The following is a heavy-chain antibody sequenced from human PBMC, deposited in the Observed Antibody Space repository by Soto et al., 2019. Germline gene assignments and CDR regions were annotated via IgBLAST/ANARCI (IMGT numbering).Heavy chain of an antibody. V-gene: IGHV4-39*01. CDR1: GGSISSSSYY. J-gene: IGHJ4*02. Sequence: QLQLQESGPGLVKPSETLSLTCTVSGGSISSSSYYWGWIRQPPGKGLKWIGSIYFSGTTYYNPSLKSRVTISVDTSKNQFSLKLNSVTAADTAVYYCARLDYYGSGSSVWYWGQGTLVTVSS. CDR2: IYFSGTT. D-gene: IGHD3-10*01. CDR3: ARLDYYGSGSSVWY.